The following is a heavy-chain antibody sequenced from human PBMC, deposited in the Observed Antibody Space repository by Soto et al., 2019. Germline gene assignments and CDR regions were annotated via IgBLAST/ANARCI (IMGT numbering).Heavy chain of an antibody. J-gene: IGHJ4*02. Sequence: QVQLQESGPGLVKPSETLSLTCTVSGGSISSYYWSWIRQPPGKGLEWIGYIYYSGSTNYNPALTSRVTISVDTSKNQFALKRSSVTAADTAVYYCARVASGVDYWGQGTLVTVSS. CDR2: IYYSGST. V-gene: IGHV4-59*01. CDR1: GGSISSYY. D-gene: IGHD2-8*01. CDR3: ARVASGVDY.